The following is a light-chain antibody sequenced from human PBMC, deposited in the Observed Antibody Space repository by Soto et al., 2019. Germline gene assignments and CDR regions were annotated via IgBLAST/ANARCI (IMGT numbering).Light chain of an antibody. V-gene: IGLV1-44*01. Sequence: QSVLTQPPSASETPGQRVSISCSGSASNIGVNVVNWYQQVPGAAPKLLVNSLNQRPSGVPDRFSGSKSGTSASLAISGLQSEDEADYYCAAWDDSLNGVVFGGGTKVTVL. CDR2: SLN. CDR1: ASNIGVNV. CDR3: AAWDDSLNGVV. J-gene: IGLJ2*01.